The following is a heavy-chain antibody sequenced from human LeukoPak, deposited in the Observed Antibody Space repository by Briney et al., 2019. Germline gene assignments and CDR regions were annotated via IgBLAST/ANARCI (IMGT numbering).Heavy chain of an antibody. Sequence: ASVKVSCKASGYTFTSYGITWVRQAPGQGLEWMGCISAYNGNTNYAQKLQGRVTMTTDRSTSTAYMELRSLRSDDTAVYYCARGPIIDIAIVPAADEYYYMDAWGKGTTVTVSS. CDR1: GYTFTSYG. J-gene: IGHJ6*03. CDR3: ARGPIIDIAIVPAADEYYYMDA. D-gene: IGHD2-2*01. V-gene: IGHV1-18*01. CDR2: ISAYNGNT.